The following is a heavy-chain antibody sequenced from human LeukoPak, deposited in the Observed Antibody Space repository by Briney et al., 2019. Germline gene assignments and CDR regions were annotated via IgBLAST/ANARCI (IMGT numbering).Heavy chain of an antibody. D-gene: IGHD2-15*01. CDR1: SGSITSTSYY. J-gene: IGHJ4*02. CDR3: ARVNWGYCSGSSCYVFDY. Sequence: SETLSLTCAVSSGSITSTSYYWAWIRQPPGKGLEWIGYIYYSGSTYYNPSLKSRVIISLDTSKNQFSLKLSSVTAADTAVYYCARVNWGYCSGSSCYVFDYWGQGTLVTVSS. V-gene: IGHV4-30-4*08. CDR2: IYYSGST.